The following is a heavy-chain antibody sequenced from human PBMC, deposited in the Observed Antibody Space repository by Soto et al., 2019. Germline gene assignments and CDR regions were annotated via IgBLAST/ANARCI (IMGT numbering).Heavy chain of an antibody. Sequence: EVQLLESGGGLEQPGGSLRLSCAASGLTFSSFAMSWLRQAPGKGLDWVAGISATGGSIYYADSVKGRFTISRDNAKNTVHLRMNSLRAEDTAVYYCAKYYFGMGVWGQGTTVTVSS. J-gene: IGHJ6*02. CDR2: ISATGGSI. CDR3: AKYYFGMGV. CDR1: GLTFSSFA. V-gene: IGHV3-23*01.